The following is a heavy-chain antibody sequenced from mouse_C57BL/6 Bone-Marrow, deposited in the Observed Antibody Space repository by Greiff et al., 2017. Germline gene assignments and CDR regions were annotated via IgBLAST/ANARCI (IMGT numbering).Heavy chain of an antibody. Sequence: EVKLMESGAELVRPGASVKLSCTASGFNIKDDYMHWVKQRPEQGLEWIGWIDPENGDTEYASKFQGKATITADTSSNTAYLQLSSLTSEDTAVYYCTTPIYYAMDYWGQGTSVTVSS. CDR3: TTPIYYAMDY. J-gene: IGHJ4*01. CDR2: IDPENGDT. CDR1: GFNIKDDY. V-gene: IGHV14-4*01.